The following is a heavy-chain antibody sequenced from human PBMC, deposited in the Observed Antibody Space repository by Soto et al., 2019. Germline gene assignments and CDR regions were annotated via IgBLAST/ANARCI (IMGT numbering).Heavy chain of an antibody. CDR2: IIPIFGTA. CDR3: ASPLHPVVPAAQYPYYSYGMDV. J-gene: IGHJ6*02. Sequence: QVQLVQSGAEVKKPGSSVKVSCKASGGTFSSYAISWVRQAPGQGLEWMGGIIPIFGTANYAQKFQGRVTITADESTSTAYMELSSLRSEDTAVYYCASPLHPVVPAAQYPYYSYGMDVWGQGTTVTVSS. D-gene: IGHD2-2*01. CDR1: GGTFSSYA. V-gene: IGHV1-69*01.